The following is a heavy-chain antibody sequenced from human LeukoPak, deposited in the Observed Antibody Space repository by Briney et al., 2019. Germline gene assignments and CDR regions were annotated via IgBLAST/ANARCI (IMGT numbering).Heavy chain of an antibody. J-gene: IGHJ4*02. CDR3: ARGVVAAPPALVY. CDR2: IYHSGST. Sequence: PSETLSLTCTVSGVSLSSSEYYWGWLRQPPGKGLEWLGSIYHSGSTYYYPSLESRVTISVDTAKNQFSLKLSSVTAADAAVYYCARGVVAAPPALVYWGQGTLVTVSS. D-gene: IGHD2-15*01. V-gene: IGHV4-39*07. CDR1: GVSLSSSEYY.